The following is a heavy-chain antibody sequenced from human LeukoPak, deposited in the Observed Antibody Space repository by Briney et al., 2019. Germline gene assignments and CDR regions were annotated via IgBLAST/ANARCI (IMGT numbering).Heavy chain of an antibody. D-gene: IGHD5-18*01. J-gene: IGHJ4*02. V-gene: IGHV4-59*01. CDR1: GGSISSYY. CDR3: ARSGGYSYGLGY. CDR2: IYYSGST. Sequence: PSETLSLTCTVSGGSISSYYWSWIRQPPGKGLEWIGYIYYSGSTNYNPSLKSRVTISVDTSKNQFSLKLSSVTAADTAVYYCARSGGYSYGLGYWGQGTLVTVSS.